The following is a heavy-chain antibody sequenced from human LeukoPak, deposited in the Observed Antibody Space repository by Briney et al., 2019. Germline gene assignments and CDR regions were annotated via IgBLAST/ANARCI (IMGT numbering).Heavy chain of an antibody. CDR3: ARDNSGSYIDY. CDR2: IYYTGST. D-gene: IGHD1-26*01. V-gene: IGHV4-59*01. CDR1: GGSIGTYY. J-gene: IGHJ4*02. Sequence: PSETLSLTCTVSGGSIGTYYWTWIRQPPGKGLEWIGYIYYTGSTNYNPSLKSRVTISVDTSKNQFSLELSSVTAADTAVYYCARDNSGSYIDYWGQGTLVTVSS.